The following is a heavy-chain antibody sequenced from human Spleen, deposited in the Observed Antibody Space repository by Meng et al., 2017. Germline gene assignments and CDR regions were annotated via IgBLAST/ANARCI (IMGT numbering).Heavy chain of an antibody. D-gene: IGHD5-12*01. V-gene: IGHV4-34*01. J-gene: IGHJ4*02. Sequence: SETLSLTCAVYGGSFSGYYWSWIRQPPGKGLEWIGSMYYSGSNYYNPSLKSRVTISVDTSKNQFSLKLSSVTAADTAVYYCARIVPPYSGYGEFDYWGQGTLVTVSS. CDR3: ARIVPPYSGYGEFDY. CDR2: MYYSGSN. CDR1: GGSFSGYY.